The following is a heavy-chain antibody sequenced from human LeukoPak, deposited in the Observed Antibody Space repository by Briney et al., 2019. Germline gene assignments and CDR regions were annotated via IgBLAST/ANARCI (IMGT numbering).Heavy chain of an antibody. CDR1: GGSISSGDHA. CDR2: IHHSGRT. Sequence: SQTLSLTCGVSGGSISSGDHAWGWIRQPPGTGLEWIGSIHHSGRTYYNPSLKSRVTISVDTSKNQFSLKLSSVTAADTAVYYCARAGRSSGDGYGDYVGYYYYYMDVWGKGTTVTISS. D-gene: IGHD4-17*01. CDR3: ARAGRSSGDGYGDYVGYYYYYMDV. V-gene: IGHV4-30-2*03. J-gene: IGHJ6*03.